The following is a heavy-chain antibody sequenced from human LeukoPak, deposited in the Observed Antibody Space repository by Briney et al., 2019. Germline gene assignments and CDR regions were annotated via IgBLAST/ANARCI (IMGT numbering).Heavy chain of an antibody. J-gene: IGHJ4*02. V-gene: IGHV3-48*03. Sequence: GGSLRLSCAASGFTFSSYEMNWVRQAPGKGLEWVSYISSSGSTIYYADSVKGRFTISRDNAKNSLYVQMNSLRAEDTAVYYCARGRRLAGLYWGQGPLVTVSS. CDR2: ISSSGSTI. D-gene: IGHD2-21*01. CDR1: GFTFSSYE. CDR3: ARGRRLAGLY.